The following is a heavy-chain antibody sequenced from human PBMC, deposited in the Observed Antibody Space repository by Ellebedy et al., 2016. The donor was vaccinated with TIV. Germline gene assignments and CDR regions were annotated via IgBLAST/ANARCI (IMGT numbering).Heavy chain of an antibody. CDR2: IHYSGGS. CDR3: AREQRSSGSGDYGLDV. CDR1: GGSISSGGHF. Sequence: SETLSLTXTVSGGSISSGGHFWTWIRQHPGKGLEWIGYIHYSGGSSYNPSLKSRVTMSVDTSKNQFSLRVNSVTAADTAVYYCAREQRSSGSGDYGLDVWGQGTTVIVSS. V-gene: IGHV4-31*03. D-gene: IGHD3-10*01. J-gene: IGHJ6*02.